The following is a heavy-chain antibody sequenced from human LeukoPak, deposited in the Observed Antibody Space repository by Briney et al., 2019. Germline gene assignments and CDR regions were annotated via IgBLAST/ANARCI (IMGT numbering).Heavy chain of an antibody. J-gene: IGHJ5*02. D-gene: IGHD6-13*01. CDR3: ARDGTRSSWVAYNWFDT. Sequence: PGGSLRLSCAASQFPFRGYGMYWVRQAPGKGLEWVAFIRYDGSDKYYADSVKGRFTISRDNAKNTLYLQMNSLRAEDTAVYYCARDGTRSSWVAYNWFDTWGQGTLVTVSS. CDR1: QFPFRGYG. CDR2: IRYDGSDK. V-gene: IGHV3-30*02.